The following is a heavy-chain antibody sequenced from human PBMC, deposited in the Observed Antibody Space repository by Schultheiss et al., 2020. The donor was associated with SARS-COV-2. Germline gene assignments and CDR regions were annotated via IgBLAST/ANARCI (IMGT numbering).Heavy chain of an antibody. J-gene: IGHJ4*02. CDR3: ASRRLIAVAGFDY. CDR2: IYTSGST. D-gene: IGHD6-19*01. CDR1: GGSISSYY. Sequence: SETLSLTCTVSGGSISSYYWSWIRQPPGKGLEWIGRIYTSGSTNYNPSLKSRVTMSVDTSKNQFSLKLSSVTAADTAVYYCASRRLIAVAGFDYWGQGTLVTVAS. V-gene: IGHV4-4*07.